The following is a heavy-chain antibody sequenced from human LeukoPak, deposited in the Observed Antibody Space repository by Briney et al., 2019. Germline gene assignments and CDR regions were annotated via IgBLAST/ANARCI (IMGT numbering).Heavy chain of an antibody. J-gene: IGHJ4*02. D-gene: IGHD5-18*01. V-gene: IGHV3-30*02. CDR3: AKGTQLLIDY. Sequence: GGSLRLSCAASGFTFSSYGMHWVRQAPGKGLEWVAFIRYDGSNKYYADSVKGRFTNSRDNSKNTLYLQMNSLRAEDTAVYYCAKGTQLLIDYWGQGTLVTVSS. CDR1: GFTFSSYG. CDR2: IRYDGSNK.